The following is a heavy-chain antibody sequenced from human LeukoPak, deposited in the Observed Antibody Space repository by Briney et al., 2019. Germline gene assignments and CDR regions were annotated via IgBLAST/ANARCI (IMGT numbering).Heavy chain of an antibody. Sequence: GGSLRLSCVASGFAVGSNYMSWVRQAPGKGLEWVSLIYSGGAIRYADSVKGRFTISRDSSKNTLFLQMNDLTVEDTARYYCTRRPGNWGQGILVTVSS. J-gene: IGHJ4*02. CDR1: GFAVGSNY. CDR2: IYSGGAI. V-gene: IGHV3-53*01. D-gene: IGHD1-14*01. CDR3: TRRPGN.